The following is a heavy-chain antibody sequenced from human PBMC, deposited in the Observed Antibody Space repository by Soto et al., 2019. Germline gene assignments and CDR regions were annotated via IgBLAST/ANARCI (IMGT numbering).Heavy chain of an antibody. J-gene: IGHJ4*02. V-gene: IGHV1-18*01. CDR2: ISAYNGNT. Sequence: QVQLVQYESEVRKPGASVKVSCRASGYTFTSYGISWVRQAPGQGLEWMGWISAYNGNTNYARRLQGRVTMTTDTSTNTAYMELRSLKSDDTAVYYGAREAFLGTVSLGYWGQGTRVIVSS. CDR1: GYTFTSYG. CDR3: AREAFLGTVSLGY. D-gene: IGHD4-4*01.